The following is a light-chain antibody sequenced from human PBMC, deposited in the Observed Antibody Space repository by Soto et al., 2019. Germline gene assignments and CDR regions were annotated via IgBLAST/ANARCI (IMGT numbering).Light chain of an antibody. Sequence: VLTQSPSVSVSPGQTASITCSGDKLGDKYACWYQQKPGQSPVLVIYQDSKRPSGIPERFSGSNSGNTATLTISGTQAMDEADYYCQAWDSSTVVFGGWTKLTVL. CDR1: KLGDKY. V-gene: IGLV3-1*01. CDR3: QAWDSSTVV. CDR2: QDS. J-gene: IGLJ2*01.